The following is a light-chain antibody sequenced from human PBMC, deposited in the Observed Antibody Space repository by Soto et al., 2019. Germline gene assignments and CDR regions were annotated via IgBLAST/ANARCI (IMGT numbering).Light chain of an antibody. J-gene: IGKJ2*01. V-gene: IGKV3-11*01. CDR2: DTS. Sequence: ENVLTQSPATLSLSPGERATLSCRASQYVAGLLAWFQQKPGQAPRLLIYDTSERATGVPARFRGSGSGTDFTLTISSLEPEDFAVYHCQQRYTWPYTFGQGTKIEIK. CDR1: QYVAGL. CDR3: QQRYTWPYT.